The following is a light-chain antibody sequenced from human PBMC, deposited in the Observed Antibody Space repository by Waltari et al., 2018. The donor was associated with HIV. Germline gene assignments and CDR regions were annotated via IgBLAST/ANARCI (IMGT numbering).Light chain of an antibody. Sequence: QPVLTQPPSASASLGASVTLTCTLSSAYSNYKVDWFKQRPGKGPRFGMRGGPGGIVGSMVDVIPLRCSVWGSGLSRSLIINECQEEDDGDYYCGSDHGRGSNFVFGGGTKLTVL. V-gene: IGLV9-49*01. CDR2: GGPGGIVG. CDR3: GSDHGRGSNFV. CDR1: SAYSNYK. J-gene: IGLJ2*01.